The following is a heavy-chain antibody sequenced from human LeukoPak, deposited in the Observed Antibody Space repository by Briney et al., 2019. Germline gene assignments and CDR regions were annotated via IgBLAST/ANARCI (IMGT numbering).Heavy chain of an antibody. J-gene: IGHJ4*02. CDR3: ARAITEYSSREQYYFDY. CDR1: GFTFSTYS. CDR2: ITGNSIYI. Sequence: GGSLRLSCAASGFTFSTYSINWVRQAPGKGLEWVSSITGNSIYIYYADSLKGRFTISRDNAKNSLYLQMNSLRAEDTAVYYCARAITEYSSREQYYFDYWGQGTLVTVSS. D-gene: IGHD6-6*01. V-gene: IGHV3-21*01.